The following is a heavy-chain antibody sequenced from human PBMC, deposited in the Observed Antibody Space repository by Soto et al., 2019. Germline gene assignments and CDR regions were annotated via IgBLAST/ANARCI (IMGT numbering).Heavy chain of an antibody. J-gene: IGHJ1*01. CDR2: IIPILGIA. D-gene: IGHD4-17*01. V-gene: IGHV1-69*02. CDR1: GGTFSSYT. CDR3: ARLTTVTTFSYFQH. Sequence: SVKVYCKASGGTFSSYTISWVRQAPGQGLEWMGRIIPILGIANYAQKFQGRVTITADKSTSTAYMELSSLRSEDTAVYYCARLTTVTTFSYFQHWGQGTLVTVSS.